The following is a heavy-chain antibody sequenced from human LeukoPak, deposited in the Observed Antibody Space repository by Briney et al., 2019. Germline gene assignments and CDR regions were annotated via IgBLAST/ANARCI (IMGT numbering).Heavy chain of an antibody. J-gene: IGHJ3*02. CDR3: ARAPSYYYDSSGPRPPKDAFDI. Sequence: ASVKVSCKASGYTFTGYYMHWVRQAPGQGLEWMGWINPNSGGTNYAQKFQGRVTMTRDTSISTAYMELSRLRSDDTAVYYCARAPSYYYDSSGPRPPKDAFDIWGQGTMVTVSS. CDR2: INPNSGGT. V-gene: IGHV1-2*02. CDR1: GYTFTGYY. D-gene: IGHD3-22*01.